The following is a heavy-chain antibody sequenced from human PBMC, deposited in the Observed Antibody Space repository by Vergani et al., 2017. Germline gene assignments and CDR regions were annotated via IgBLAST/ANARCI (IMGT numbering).Heavy chain of an antibody. Sequence: QLQLQESGPGLVKPSETLSLTCTVSGGSLSSSSYYWGWIRQPPGKGLEWIGSIYYSGSTYYNPSLKSRVTISVDTSKNQFSLKLSSVTAADTAVYYCARADILTGYSAFDYWGQGTLVTVSS. CDR2: IYYSGST. J-gene: IGHJ4*02. CDR1: GGSLSSSSYY. D-gene: IGHD3-9*01. CDR3: ARADILTGYSAFDY. V-gene: IGHV4-39*01.